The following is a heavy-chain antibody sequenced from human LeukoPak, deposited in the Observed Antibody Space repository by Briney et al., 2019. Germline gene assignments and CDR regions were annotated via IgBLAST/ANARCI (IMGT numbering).Heavy chain of an antibody. CDR2: ISYDGSNK. V-gene: IGHV3-30*04. CDR1: GFTFSSYA. Sequence: PGGSLRLSCAASGFTFSSYAMHWVRQAPGKGLEWVAVISYDGSNKYYADSVKGRFTISRDNSKNTLYLQMNSLRAEDTAVYYCARGHTYLAYCGGDCYSGFDYWGQGTLVTVSS. J-gene: IGHJ4*02. D-gene: IGHD2-21*02. CDR3: ARGHTYLAYCGGDCYSGFDY.